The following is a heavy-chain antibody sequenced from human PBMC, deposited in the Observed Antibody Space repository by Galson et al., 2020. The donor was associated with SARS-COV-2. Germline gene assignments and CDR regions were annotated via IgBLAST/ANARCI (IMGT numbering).Heavy chain of an antibody. CDR3: ARGQYVLHTIALFGQTRFLVLGLDG. CDR1: SGSSSHFY. CDR2: ISHSGTT. J-gene: IGHJ6*02. D-gene: IGHD3-10*02. V-gene: IGHV4-34*01. Sequence: SQASETLSLTCGGYSGSSSHFYWTWIRHLPGKGLEWIGEISHSGTTYYSPSFKSRATINGDTSKEEFSLKLRSVTAADTAVYYCARGQYVLHTIALFGQTRFLVLGLDGWGQGTTVTVSS.